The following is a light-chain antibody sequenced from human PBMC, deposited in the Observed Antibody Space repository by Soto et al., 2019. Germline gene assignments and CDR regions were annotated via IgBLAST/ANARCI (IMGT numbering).Light chain of an antibody. CDR3: QQYGGSPVT. V-gene: IGKV3D-20*01. CDR1: QSVSGNH. Sequence: EIVLTQSPVTLSLSPGERATLSCGASQSVSGNHLAWYQQQPGLAPKLLIYDASSRSTVISDRFSGSWSGADFTLIISRLEPEDFAMYYCQQYGGSPVTFGQGTRLEIK. CDR2: DAS. J-gene: IGKJ5*01.